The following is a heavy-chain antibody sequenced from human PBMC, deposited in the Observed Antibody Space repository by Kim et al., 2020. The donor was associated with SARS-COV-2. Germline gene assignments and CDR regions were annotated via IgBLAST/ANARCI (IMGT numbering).Heavy chain of an antibody. CDR3: ARESSPSMTTVVTYYFDY. D-gene: IGHD4-17*01. J-gene: IGHJ4*02. Sequence: KGRFTISRDNSKNTLYLQMNSLRAEDTAVYYCARESSPSMTTVVTYYFDYWGQGTLVTVSS. V-gene: IGHV3-30*07.